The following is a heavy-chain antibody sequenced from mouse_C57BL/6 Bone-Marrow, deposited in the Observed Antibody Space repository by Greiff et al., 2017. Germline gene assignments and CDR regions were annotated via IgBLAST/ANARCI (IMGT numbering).Heavy chain of an antibody. CDR1: GYTFTNYW. Sequence: QVQLQQSGAELVRPGTSVKMSCKASGYTFTNYWIGWAKQRPGHGLEWIGDIYPGGGYTNYNEKFKGKATLTADKSSSTAYMQFSSLTSEDSAIYYCARSDGYYAYYARDYWGQGTSVTVSS. J-gene: IGHJ4*01. CDR2: IYPGGGYT. D-gene: IGHD2-3*01. CDR3: ARSDGYYAYYARDY. V-gene: IGHV1-63*01.